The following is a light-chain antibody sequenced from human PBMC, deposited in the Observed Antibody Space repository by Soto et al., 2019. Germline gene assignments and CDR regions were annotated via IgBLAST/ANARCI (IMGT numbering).Light chain of an antibody. J-gene: IGLJ1*01. CDR1: SSNIGGNS. V-gene: IGLV1-51*01. Sequence: QSVLTQPASLSGSPGQKVTISCSGSSSNIGGNSVSWYQQLPGTAPKLLIYDDDKRPSGIPDRFSGSKSGTSATLGITGFQTGDKADYYCGSWDSSLRAYVFATGTKVTVL. CDR2: DDD. CDR3: GSWDSSLRAYV.